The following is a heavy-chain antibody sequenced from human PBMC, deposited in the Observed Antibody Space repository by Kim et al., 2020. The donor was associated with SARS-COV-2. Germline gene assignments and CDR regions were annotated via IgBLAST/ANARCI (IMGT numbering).Heavy chain of an antibody. CDR1: GFTFSSYA. V-gene: IGHV3-30*04. CDR2: ISYDGSNK. Sequence: GGSLRLSCAASGFTFSSYAMHWVRQAPGKGLEWVAVISYDGSNKYYADSVKGRFTISRDNSKNTLYLQMNSLRAEDTAVYYCARDHGDYYDSSGYYYVYGMDVWGPGTTVTVSS. J-gene: IGHJ6*02. CDR3: ARDHGDYYDSSGYYYVYGMDV. D-gene: IGHD3-22*01.